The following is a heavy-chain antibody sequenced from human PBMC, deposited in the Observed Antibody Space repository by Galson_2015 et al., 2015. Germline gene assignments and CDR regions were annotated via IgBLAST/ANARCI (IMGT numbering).Heavy chain of an antibody. J-gene: IGHJ3*02. Sequence: SLRLSCAASGFTFSSYEMNWVRQAPGKGLEWVSYISSSGSTIYYADSVKGRFTISGDNAKNSLYLRMNSLRAEDTAVYYCARWGGDYDDAFDIWGQGTMVTVSS. D-gene: IGHD4-17*01. CDR2: ISSSGSTI. V-gene: IGHV3-48*03. CDR3: ARWGGDYDDAFDI. CDR1: GFTFSSYE.